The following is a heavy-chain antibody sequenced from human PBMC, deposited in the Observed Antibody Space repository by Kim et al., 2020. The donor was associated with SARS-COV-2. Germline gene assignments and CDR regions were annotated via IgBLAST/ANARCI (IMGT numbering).Heavy chain of an antibody. Sequence: NYNPSLKSRVTISVDTSKNQFSLKLSSVTAADTAVYYCARGDGAHWYFDLWGRGTLVTVSS. D-gene: IGHD1-26*01. J-gene: IGHJ2*01. V-gene: IGHV4-59*09. CDR3: ARGDGAHWYFDL.